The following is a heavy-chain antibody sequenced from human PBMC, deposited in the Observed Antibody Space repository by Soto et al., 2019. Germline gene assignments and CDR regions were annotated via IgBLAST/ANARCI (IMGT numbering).Heavy chain of an antibody. CDR1: GGSISSYY. CDR2: IDYSGST. CDR3: ARQEGYCSSTSCSNWFDP. D-gene: IGHD2-2*01. Sequence: QVQLQESGPGPVKPSETLSLTCTVSGGSISSYYWSWIRQPPGKGLEWIGYIDYSGSTNYNPSLKSRVTLSVDTSKNQFSLKLSSVAAAETAVYYCARQEGYCSSTSCSNWFDPWGQGTLVTVSS. J-gene: IGHJ5*02. V-gene: IGHV4-59*01.